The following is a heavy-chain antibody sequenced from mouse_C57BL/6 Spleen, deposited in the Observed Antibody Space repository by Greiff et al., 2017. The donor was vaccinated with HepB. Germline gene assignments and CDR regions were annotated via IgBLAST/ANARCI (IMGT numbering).Heavy chain of an antibody. CDR2: INPSSGYT. J-gene: IGHJ4*01. Sequence: QVHVKQSGAELAKPGASVKLSCKASGYTFTSYWMHWVKQRPGQGLEWIGYINPSSGYTKYNQKFKDKATLTADKSSSTAYMQLSSLTYEDSAVYYCASYGYDEYYYAMDYWGQGTSVTVSS. CDR1: GYTFTSYW. D-gene: IGHD2-2*01. CDR3: ASYGYDEYYYAMDY. V-gene: IGHV1-7*01.